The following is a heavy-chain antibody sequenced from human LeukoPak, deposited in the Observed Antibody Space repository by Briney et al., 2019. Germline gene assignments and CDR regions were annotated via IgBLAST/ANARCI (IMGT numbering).Heavy chain of an antibody. CDR2: ISSSSSYT. J-gene: IGHJ4*02. CDR1: GFTFSDYY. CDR3: ARDAAMTTVTGGDY. Sequence: PGGSLRLSCAASGFTFSDYYMSWIRQAPGKGLEWVSYISSSSSYTNYADSVKGRFTISRDNAKNSLYLQMNSLRAEDTAVYYCARDAAMTTVTGGDYWGQGTLVTVSS. V-gene: IGHV3-11*05. D-gene: IGHD4-17*01.